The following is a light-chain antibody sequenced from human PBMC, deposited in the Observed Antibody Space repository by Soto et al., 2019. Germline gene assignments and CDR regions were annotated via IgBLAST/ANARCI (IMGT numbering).Light chain of an antibody. V-gene: IGKV4-1*01. CDR2: WAS. CDR1: QSVLYSSNNKNY. Sequence: DIVMTQSPDSLAVSLGERATINCKSSQSVLYSSNNKNYLAWYQQKPGQPPKVLIYWASTRESGVPDRFSGSESGTDFTLTIKSLQAEDVAVYYCQQYYSTPWTFGQGTKVEIK. J-gene: IGKJ1*01. CDR3: QQYYSTPWT.